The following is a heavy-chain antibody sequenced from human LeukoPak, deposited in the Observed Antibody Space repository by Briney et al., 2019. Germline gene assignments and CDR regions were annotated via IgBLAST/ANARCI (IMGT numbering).Heavy chain of an antibody. CDR3: AKDHGGSGGGIADNWFDP. V-gene: IGHV4-4*02. Sequence: PSETLSLTCAVSGGSISSSNWWSWVRQPPGKGLEWIGEIYHSGSTNYNPSLKSRVTISVDKSKNQFSLKLSSVTAADTAVYYCAKDHGGSGGGIADNWFDPWGQGTLVTVSS. CDR1: GGSISSSNW. D-gene: IGHD6-13*01. CDR2: IYHSGST. J-gene: IGHJ5*02.